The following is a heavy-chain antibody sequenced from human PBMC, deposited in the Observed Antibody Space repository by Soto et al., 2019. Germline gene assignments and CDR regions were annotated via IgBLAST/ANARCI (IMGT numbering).Heavy chain of an antibody. J-gene: IGHJ1*01. D-gene: IGHD3-22*01. V-gene: IGHV3-30-3*01. CDR1: GFTFSSYA. Sequence: GGSLRLSCAASGFTFSSYAMHWVRQAPGKGLEWVAVISYDGSNKYYADSVKGRFTISRDNSKNTLYLQMNSLRAEDTAVYYCARVSEDSSGFDHLGGFAEYFQHWGQGTLVTVSS. CDR3: ARVSEDSSGFDHLGGFAEYFQH. CDR2: ISYDGSNK.